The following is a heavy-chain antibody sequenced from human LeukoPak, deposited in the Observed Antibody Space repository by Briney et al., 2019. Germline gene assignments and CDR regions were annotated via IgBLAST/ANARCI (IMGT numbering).Heavy chain of an antibody. CDR1: GFTFSSYS. J-gene: IGHJ4*02. Sequence: GGSLRLSCAASGFTFSSYSMNWVRQAPGKGLEWVSYISSSSTIYYADSVKGRFTISRDNAKNSLYLQMNSLRDEDTAVYYCARDPRLAAAVTFDYWGQGTLVTVSS. CDR2: ISSSSTI. CDR3: ARDPRLAAAVTFDY. V-gene: IGHV3-48*02. D-gene: IGHD6-13*01.